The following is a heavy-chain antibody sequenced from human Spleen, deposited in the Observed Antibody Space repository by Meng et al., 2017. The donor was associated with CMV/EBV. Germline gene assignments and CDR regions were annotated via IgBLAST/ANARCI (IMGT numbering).Heavy chain of an antibody. CDR1: GYTFTGYY. CDR3: ARDGRIAAAEGGWFDP. V-gene: IGHV1-8*02. D-gene: IGHD6-13*01. J-gene: IGHJ5*02. CDR2: INPHSGNT. Sequence: ASVKVSCKASGYTFTGYYMHWVRQAPGQGLEWMGWINPHSGNTGYAQKFQGRVTMTRNTSISTAYMELSSLRSEDTAVYYCARDGRIAAAEGGWFDPWGQGTLVTVSS.